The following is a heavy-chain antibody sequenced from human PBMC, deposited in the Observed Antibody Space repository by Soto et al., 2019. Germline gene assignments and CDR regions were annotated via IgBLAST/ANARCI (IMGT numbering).Heavy chain of an antibody. CDR2: IWYDGRKK. CDR3: ARYNGDNSGYLTY. Sequence: GGSLRLSCAASGVTFSSYGIHWVRPAPGKGWGGWAFIWYDGRKKYYAEPGKGRFTISRDNSKNTLYLQRNSRRAEDMAVYYCARYNGDNSGYLTYWGQGTLVTVSS. CDR1: GVTFSSYG. J-gene: IGHJ4*02. V-gene: IGHV3-33*01. D-gene: IGHD7-27*01.